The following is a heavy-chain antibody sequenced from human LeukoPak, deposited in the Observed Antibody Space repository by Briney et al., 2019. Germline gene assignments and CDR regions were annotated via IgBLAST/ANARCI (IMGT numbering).Heavy chain of an antibody. D-gene: IGHD6-6*01. CDR3: AKDFRSSSGDV. J-gene: IGHJ6*04. CDR2: ISYDGSNK. CDR1: GLIFSDHY. Sequence: GGSLRLSCAASGLIFSDHYMDWVRQAPGKGLEWVAVISYDGSNKYYADSVKGRFTISRDNSKNTLYLQMNSLRAEDTAVYYCAKDFRSSSGDVWGKGTTVTVSS. V-gene: IGHV3-30*18.